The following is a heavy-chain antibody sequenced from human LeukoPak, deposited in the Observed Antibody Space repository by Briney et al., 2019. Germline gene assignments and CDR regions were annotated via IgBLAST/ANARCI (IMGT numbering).Heavy chain of an antibody. D-gene: IGHD2-2*01. CDR1: GFTFSSYA. V-gene: IGHV3-23*01. J-gene: IGHJ4*02. CDR3: AEGRVGSTGYYFDY. CDR2: ISGSGGST. Sequence: GGSLRLSCAASGFTFSSYAMSWVRQAPGKGLEWVSAISGSGGSTYYADSVKGRFTISRDNSKNTLYLQMNSLRAEDTAVYYCAEGRVGSTGYYFDYWGQGTLVTVSS.